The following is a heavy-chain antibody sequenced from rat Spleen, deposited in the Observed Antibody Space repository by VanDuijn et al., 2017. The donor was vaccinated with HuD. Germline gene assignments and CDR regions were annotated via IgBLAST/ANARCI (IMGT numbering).Heavy chain of an antibody. CDR2: IDSAGST. Sequence: EVQLQESGPGLVKPSQSLSLTCSVTFYSITSSYRWSWVRKFPGNKLEWMGYIDSAGSTNYNPSLKSRISITRDTSKNQFFLQVTSVTTEDTATYYCARGPYSSAYYFDYWGQGVMVTVSS. D-gene: IGHD1-2*01. CDR3: ARGPYSSAYYFDY. J-gene: IGHJ2*01. V-gene: IGHV3-3*01. CDR1: FYSITSSYR.